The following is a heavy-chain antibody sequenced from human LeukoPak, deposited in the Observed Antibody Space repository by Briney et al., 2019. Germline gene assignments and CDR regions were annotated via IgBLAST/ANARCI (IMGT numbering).Heavy chain of an antibody. Sequence: GRSLRLSCAASGFTFSSYWMSWVRQAPGKGLEWVANIKQDGSEKYYVDSVKGRFTISRDNAKNSLYLQMNSLRAEDTAVYYCARERYYYDSSGDAFDIWGQGTMVTVSS. CDR3: ARERYYYDSSGDAFDI. V-gene: IGHV3-7*01. D-gene: IGHD3-22*01. CDR2: IKQDGSEK. CDR1: GFTFSSYW. J-gene: IGHJ3*02.